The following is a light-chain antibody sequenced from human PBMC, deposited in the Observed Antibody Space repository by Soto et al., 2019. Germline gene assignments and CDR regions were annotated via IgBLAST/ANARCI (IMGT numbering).Light chain of an antibody. Sequence: EIVLTQSPVTLSLSPGERATLSCRASQSVSSSYLAWYQQKPGQAPRLLIYGASSRPTGIPDRFSGSGSGTDFTLTISRLEPEDFAVYHCQQYGSSSTFGQGTRLEIK. CDR2: GAS. V-gene: IGKV3-20*01. CDR1: QSVSSSY. CDR3: QQYGSSST. J-gene: IGKJ5*01.